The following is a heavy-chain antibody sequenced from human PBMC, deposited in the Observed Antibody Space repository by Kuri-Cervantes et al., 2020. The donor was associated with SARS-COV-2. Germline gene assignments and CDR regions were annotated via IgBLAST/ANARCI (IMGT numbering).Heavy chain of an antibody. J-gene: IGHJ5*02. D-gene: IGHD2-2*01. CDR3: ARDAALFRCSSTSCYVLRWFDP. CDR2: ISSSSSYI. Sequence: GESLKISCAASGFTFSSYSMNWVRQAPGKGLEWVSSISSSSSYIYYADSVKGRFTISRDNAKNSLYLQMNSLRAVDTAVYYCARDAALFRCSSTSCYVLRWFDPWGQGTLVTVSS. CDR1: GFTFSSYS. V-gene: IGHV3-21*04.